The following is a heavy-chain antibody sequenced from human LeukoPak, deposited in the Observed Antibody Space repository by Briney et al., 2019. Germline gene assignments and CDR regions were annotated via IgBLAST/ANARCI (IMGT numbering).Heavy chain of an antibody. V-gene: IGHV1-69*05. D-gene: IGHD2-15*01. CDR3: ASGDCSGGGCYVPWEARKRWAFNAFDI. Sequence: SVKVSCKASAGTFSSYAISWVRQAPGQGLEWMGGIIPIFGTANYAQKFQGRVTITTDESTSTAYMELSSLRSEDTAVYYCASGDCSGGGCYVPWEARKRWAFNAFDIWGQGTMVTVSS. CDR2: IIPIFGTA. CDR1: AGTFSSYA. J-gene: IGHJ3*02.